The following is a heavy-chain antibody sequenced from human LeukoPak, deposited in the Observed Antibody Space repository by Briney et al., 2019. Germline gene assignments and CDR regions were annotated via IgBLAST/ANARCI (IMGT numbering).Heavy chain of an antibody. CDR3: ARDYYDSSGYYYEVWYFDL. CDR1: GGSIRRYY. D-gene: IGHD3-22*01. CDR2: IYYSGST. Sequence: SETLSLTCTVSGGSIRRYYWNCLRQPPGKGLEGFGYIYYSGSTNYNPSLKRRVTISVDTSKHQFSLHLSSITAAYTAVFYYARDYYDSSGYYYEVWYFDLWGRGTLVTVSS. J-gene: IGHJ2*01. V-gene: IGHV4-59*12.